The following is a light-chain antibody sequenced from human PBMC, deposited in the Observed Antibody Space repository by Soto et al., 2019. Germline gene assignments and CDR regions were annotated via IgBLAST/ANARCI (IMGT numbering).Light chain of an antibody. J-gene: IGKJ1*01. CDR1: QSISSW. CDR2: KAS. Sequence: DIQMTQTPSTLSASVGDRVTITCRASQSISSWLAWYQQKPGKAPKLLIYKASSLESGVPSRFSGSGSGTESTLTISSLQPDDVATYYCQQYNSYSRTFGQGTKVEIK. CDR3: QQYNSYSRT. V-gene: IGKV1-5*03.